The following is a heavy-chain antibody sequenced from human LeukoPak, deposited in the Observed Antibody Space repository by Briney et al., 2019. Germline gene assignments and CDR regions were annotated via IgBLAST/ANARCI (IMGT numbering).Heavy chain of an antibody. D-gene: IGHD3-16*01. Sequence: PSETLSLTCTVSGGSIRSTDHYWGWIRQPPGKGLEWIGSIYYGGGTYYNPSLKSRATISVDTSKNQFSLKLSSVTAADTAVYYCARYAVQCRGTFFDYWGQGTLVTVSS. CDR2: IYYGGGT. J-gene: IGHJ4*02. CDR1: GGSIRSTDHY. CDR3: ARYAVQCRGTFFDY. V-gene: IGHV4-39*01.